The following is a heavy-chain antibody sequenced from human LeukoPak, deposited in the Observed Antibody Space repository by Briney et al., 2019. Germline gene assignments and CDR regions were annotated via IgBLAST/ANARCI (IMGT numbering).Heavy chain of an antibody. Sequence: ASVKVSCKASGYTFTSYAMNWVRQAHGQGLEWMGWINTNTGNPTYAQGFTGRFVFSLDTSVSTAYLQISSLKAEDTAVYYCASGLWFGEFTYDYWGQGTLATVSS. J-gene: IGHJ4*02. CDR1: GYTFTSYA. CDR3: ASGLWFGEFTYDY. CDR2: INTNTGNP. V-gene: IGHV7-4-1*02. D-gene: IGHD3-10*01.